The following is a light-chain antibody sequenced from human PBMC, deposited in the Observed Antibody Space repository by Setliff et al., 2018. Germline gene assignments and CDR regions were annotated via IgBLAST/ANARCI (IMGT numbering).Light chain of an antibody. J-gene: IGLJ1*01. V-gene: IGLV1-44*01. CDR2: RNN. CDR3: AAWDDSLNAPI. Sequence: QFALAQPPSASGTPGQRVTTSCSGSSSNIGSNTVNWYQQLPGTAPKLLIYRNNQRPSGVPDRFSGSKSGTSASLAISGLQSEDEADYYCAAWDDSLNAPIFGTGTQLTVL. CDR1: SSNIGSNT.